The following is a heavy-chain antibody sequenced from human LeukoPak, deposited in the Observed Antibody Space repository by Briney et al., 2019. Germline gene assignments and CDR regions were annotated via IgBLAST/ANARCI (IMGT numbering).Heavy chain of an antibody. V-gene: IGHV3-23*01. D-gene: IGHD2-15*01. CDR1: GISFNTYA. CDR2: ISKTGGST. CDR3: AQQVGYCSSGSCYFTY. J-gene: IGHJ1*01. Sequence: GGSLRLSCAASGISFNTYAMSWVRQAPGKGLEWVSAISKTGGSTYYADSVKGRFTISRDKSKNTLSLQMNSLRAEDTAVYYCAQQVGYCSSGSCYFTYWGQGTLVTVSS.